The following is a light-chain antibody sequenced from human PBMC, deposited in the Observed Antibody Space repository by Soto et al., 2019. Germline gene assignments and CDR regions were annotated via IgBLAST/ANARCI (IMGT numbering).Light chain of an antibody. Sequence: DIVMTQSPDSLAVSLGERATINCKSSQSVLYSSNNKNYLAWYQQKPGQPPKLRIYWASTRESGVPDRFSGSGSGTDFTLTISSLQAEDVAVYYCQQYYSTLTFDGGTKVEIK. J-gene: IGKJ4*01. CDR1: QSVLYSSNNKNY. V-gene: IGKV4-1*01. CDR2: WAS. CDR3: QQYYSTLT.